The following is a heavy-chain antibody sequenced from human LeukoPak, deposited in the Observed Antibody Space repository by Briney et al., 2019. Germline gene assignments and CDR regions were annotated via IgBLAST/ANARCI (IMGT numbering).Heavy chain of an antibody. D-gene: IGHD5-24*01. J-gene: IGHJ4*02. CDR1: GFTFSSYE. Sequence: GGSLRLSCAASGFTFSSYEMNWVRQAPGKGLEWVSYISDSGGTIHHADSVQGRFTMSRDNSKNTLYLQMNSLRAEDTAVYYCAKSREGYYFDYWGQGTLVTVSS. CDR2: ISDSGGTI. V-gene: IGHV3-48*03. CDR3: AKSREGYYFDY.